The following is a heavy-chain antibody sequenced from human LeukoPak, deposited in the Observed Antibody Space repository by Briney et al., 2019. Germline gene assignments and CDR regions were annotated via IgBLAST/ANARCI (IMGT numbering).Heavy chain of an antibody. CDR1: GGTFSSYA. V-gene: IGHV1-69*13. Sequence: ASVKVSCKASGGTFSSYAISWVRQAPGQGLEWMGGIIPIFGTANYAQKFQGRVTITADESTSTAYMELSSLRSEDTAVYYCARESTAGYSSGWPDVIDMTNWFDPWGQGTLVTVSS. CDR3: ARESTAGYSSGWPDVIDMTNWFDP. CDR2: IIPIFGTA. D-gene: IGHD6-19*01. J-gene: IGHJ5*02.